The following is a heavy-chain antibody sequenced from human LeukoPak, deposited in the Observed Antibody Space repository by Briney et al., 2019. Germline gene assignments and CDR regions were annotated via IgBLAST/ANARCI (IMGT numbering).Heavy chain of an antibody. Sequence: ASVKVSCKASGYTFTGHYMHWVRQAPGQGLEWMGWINPNSGGTNYAQKFQGRVTMTRDTSISTAYMELSRLRSDDTAVYYCARDRAPGVWSDYYYYYGMDVWGQGTTVTVSS. V-gene: IGHV1-2*02. D-gene: IGHD3-10*01. CDR3: ARDRAPGVWSDYYYYYGMDV. CDR1: GYTFTGHY. J-gene: IGHJ6*02. CDR2: INPNSGGT.